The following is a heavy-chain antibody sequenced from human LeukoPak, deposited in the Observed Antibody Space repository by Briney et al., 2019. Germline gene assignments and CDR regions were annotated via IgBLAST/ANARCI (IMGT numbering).Heavy chain of an antibody. Sequence: ASVKVSCKASGYTFTSYDINWVRQATGQGLEWMGWMNPNSGNTGYAQKFQGRVTMTRNTSISTAYMELSSLRSEDTAVYYCAREGDCSSTSCYGGDYWGQGTLVTVSS. CDR1: GYTFTSYD. CDR2: MNPNSGNT. J-gene: IGHJ4*02. D-gene: IGHD2-2*01. CDR3: AREGDCSSTSCYGGDY. V-gene: IGHV1-8*01.